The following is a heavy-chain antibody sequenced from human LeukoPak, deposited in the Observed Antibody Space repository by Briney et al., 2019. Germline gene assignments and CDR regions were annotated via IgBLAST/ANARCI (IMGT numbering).Heavy chain of an antibody. D-gene: IGHD3-22*01. Sequence: PSETLSLTCTVSGGSISGYYWSWIRQPPGKGLEWIGYIYYSGSTYYNPSLKSRVTISVDTSKNQFSLKLSSVTAADTAVYYCARSDSSGWRGAFDIWGQGTMVTVSS. CDR3: ARSDSSGWRGAFDI. J-gene: IGHJ3*02. V-gene: IGHV4-30-4*01. CDR2: IYYSGST. CDR1: GGSISGYY.